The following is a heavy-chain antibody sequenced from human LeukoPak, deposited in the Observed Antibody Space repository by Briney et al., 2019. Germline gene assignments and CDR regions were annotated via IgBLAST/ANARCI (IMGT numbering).Heavy chain of an antibody. CDR2: IWYDGSNK. CDR1: GFTFSSYG. J-gene: IGHJ4*02. D-gene: IGHD3-22*01. CDR3: ARVPRYYDSSESYFDY. Sequence: GGSLRLSCAASGFTFSSYGMHWVRQAPGKGLEWVAVIWYDGSNKYYADSVKGRFTISRDNSKDTLYLQMNSLRAEDTAVYYCARVPRYYDSSESYFDYWGQGTLVTVSS. V-gene: IGHV3-33*01.